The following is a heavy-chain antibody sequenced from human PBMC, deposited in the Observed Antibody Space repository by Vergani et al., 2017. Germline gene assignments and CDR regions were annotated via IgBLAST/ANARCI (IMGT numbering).Heavy chain of an antibody. J-gene: IGHJ4*02. Sequence: EVMLVQSGAEVEKPGESLKISCKYSESSFISNEIAWVRKMSGKGLQWMGNINPIDSKIAYSPSFQGQAIMSLDKSITTAYLQWRSLKASDTAIYYCTRHVPCGDGACLHFDHWGQGTQVTVSS. V-gene: IGHV5-51*01. CDR1: ESSFISNE. CDR3: TRHVPCGDGACLHFDH. D-gene: IGHD2-21*01. CDR2: INPIDSKI.